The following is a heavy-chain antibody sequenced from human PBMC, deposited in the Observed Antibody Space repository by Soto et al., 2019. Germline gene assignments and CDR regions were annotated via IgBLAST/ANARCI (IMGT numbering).Heavy chain of an antibody. CDR2: IIPIFGTA. CDR3: ARGYYYDSSGYYYYGMDV. Sequence: QVQLVQSGAEVKKPGSSVKVSCKASGGTFSSYAISWVRQAPGQGLEWMGGIIPIFGTANYAQKFQGRVTITADESTSTAYMELSSLRSEDTAVYYCARGYYYDSSGYYYYGMDVWGQMTTVTVSS. J-gene: IGHJ6*02. V-gene: IGHV1-69*01. D-gene: IGHD3-22*01. CDR1: GGTFSSYA.